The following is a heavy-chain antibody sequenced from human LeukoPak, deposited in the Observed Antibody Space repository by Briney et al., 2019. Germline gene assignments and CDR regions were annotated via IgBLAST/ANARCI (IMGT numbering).Heavy chain of an antibody. V-gene: IGHV3-33*06. D-gene: IGHD6-13*01. CDR3: AKAIAAGTGATTFDY. CDR1: GLTFRNYG. Sequence: GGSLRLSCAASGLTFRNYGMHWVRQAPGKGLEWVSIIYYDGSLKYYADSVKGRFTISKDNSKNTLYLEMNSLRAEDTAVYYCAKAIAAGTGATTFDYWGQGTLVTVSS. J-gene: IGHJ4*02. CDR2: IYYDGSLK.